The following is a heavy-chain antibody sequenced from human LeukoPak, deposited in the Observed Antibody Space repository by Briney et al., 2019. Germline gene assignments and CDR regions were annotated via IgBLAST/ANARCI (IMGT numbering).Heavy chain of an antibody. Sequence: GGSLRLSCAASGFSFSSLGMHWVRQAPGKGLEWVALTSSDGSNKYYADSVKGRFTISRDNSKNTLYLQMNSLRAEDTAVYYCAKDSHEEIVVPAAIGYWGQGTLVTVSS. D-gene: IGHD2-2*01. CDR3: AKDSHEEIVVPAAIGY. J-gene: IGHJ4*02. CDR2: TSSDGSNK. CDR1: GFSFSSLG. V-gene: IGHV3-30*18.